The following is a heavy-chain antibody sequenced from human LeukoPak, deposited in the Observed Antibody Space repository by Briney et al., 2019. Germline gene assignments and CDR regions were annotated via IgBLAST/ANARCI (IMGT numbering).Heavy chain of an antibody. CDR1: GFPFSSYS. D-gene: IGHD7-27*01. J-gene: IGHJ4*02. CDR3: ARDLNWGFDY. Sequence: GGSLRLSCAASGFPFSSYSMNWVRQAPGQGLQWVTYISSSGSNKYYADSVKGRFTISRDNAKNSLYLQMNSLRDDEDTAVYYCARDLNWGFDYWGQGTLVTVAS. CDR2: ISSSGSNK. V-gene: IGHV3-48*02.